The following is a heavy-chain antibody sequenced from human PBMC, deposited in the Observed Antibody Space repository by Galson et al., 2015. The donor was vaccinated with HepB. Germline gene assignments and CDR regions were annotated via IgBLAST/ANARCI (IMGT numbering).Heavy chain of an antibody. CDR3: ARENGGGVPRYMDV. V-gene: IGHV6-1*01. Sequence: CAISGDSVSSXXXXWXWXXXSPSRGLEWLGSTYYRSKWYNDYAVSVKSRITINPDTSKNQFSLQLNSVTPEDTAVYYCARENGGGVPRYMDVWGKGTTVTXSS. CDR2: TYYRSKWYN. J-gene: IGHJ6*03. CDR1: GDSVSSXXXX. D-gene: IGHD2-21*01.